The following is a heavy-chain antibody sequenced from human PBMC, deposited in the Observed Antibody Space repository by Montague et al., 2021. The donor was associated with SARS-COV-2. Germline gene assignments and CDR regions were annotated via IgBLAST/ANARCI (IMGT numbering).Heavy chain of an antibody. J-gene: IGHJ4*02. CDR1: GGSISSYY. CDR3: ARSPRHYDFWSGYLPGHFDY. Sequence: SETLSLTCTVSGGSISSYYWGWIRQPPGKGLEWIGSIYYSGSTYYNPSLKSRVTISVDTSTNQFSLRLSSVTAADTAVYYCARSPRHYDFWSGYLPGHFDYWGQGTLVTVSS. V-gene: IGHV4-39*01. D-gene: IGHD3-3*01. CDR2: IYYSGST.